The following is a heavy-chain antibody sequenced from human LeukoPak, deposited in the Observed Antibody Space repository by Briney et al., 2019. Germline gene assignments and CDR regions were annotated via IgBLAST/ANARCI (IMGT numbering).Heavy chain of an antibody. J-gene: IGHJ6*02. V-gene: IGHV1-18*01. CDR3: ARDRGPHYYYGMDV. CDR1: GYTFTSYG. CDR2: ISAYNGNT. Sequence: ASVKVSCKASGYTFTSYGISWVRQAPGQGLECMGWISAYNGNTNYAQKLQGRVTMTTDTSTSTAYMELRSLRSDDTAVYYCARDRGPHYYYGMDVWGQGTTVTVSS. D-gene: IGHD3-10*01.